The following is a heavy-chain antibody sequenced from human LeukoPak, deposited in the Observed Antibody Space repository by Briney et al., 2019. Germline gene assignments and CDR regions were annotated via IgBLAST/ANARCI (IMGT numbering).Heavy chain of an antibody. CDR2: IYYSGST. D-gene: IGHD6-6*01. Sequence: SETLSLTCTVSGGSISSYYWSWIRQPPGKGLEWIGYIYYSGSTNYNPSLKSRVTISVDTSKNQFSLKLSSVTAADTAVYYCARWGYSSSYNWFDPRGQGTLVTVSS. J-gene: IGHJ5*02. V-gene: IGHV4-59*01. CDR3: ARWGYSSSYNWFDP. CDR1: GGSISSYY.